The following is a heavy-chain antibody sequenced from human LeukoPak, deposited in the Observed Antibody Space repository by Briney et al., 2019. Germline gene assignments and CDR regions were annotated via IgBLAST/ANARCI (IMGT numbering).Heavy chain of an antibody. Sequence: GGSLRLSCAASGFTFSSYAMSWVRQAPGKGLEWVSVISGSGGSTYYADSVKGRFTISRDNSKNTLYLQMNSLRAEDTAVYYCAKAPGIAAAGKRGELDYWGQGTLVTVSS. J-gene: IGHJ4*02. D-gene: IGHD6-13*01. CDR1: GFTFSSYA. V-gene: IGHV3-23*01. CDR2: ISGSGGST. CDR3: AKAPGIAAAGKRGELDY.